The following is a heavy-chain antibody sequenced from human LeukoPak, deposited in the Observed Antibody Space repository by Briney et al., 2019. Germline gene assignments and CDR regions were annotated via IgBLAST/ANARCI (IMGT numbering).Heavy chain of an antibody. CDR2: IYTGVDT. Sequence: SQTLSLTCTVSGGSINSDNYFWNWIRQPAGKGLEWIGRIYTGVDTNYNPSLKSRVTISVDTSKNQFSLRLTSVTAADAAVYYCARGGGYDAFDIWGQGVMVTVSS. D-gene: IGHD3-22*01. J-gene: IGHJ3*02. V-gene: IGHV4-61*02. CDR1: GGSINSDNYF. CDR3: ARGGGYDAFDI.